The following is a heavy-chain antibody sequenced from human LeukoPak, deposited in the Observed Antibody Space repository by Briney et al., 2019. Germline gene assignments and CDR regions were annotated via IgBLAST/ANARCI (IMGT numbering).Heavy chain of an antibody. J-gene: IGHJ6*03. CDR1: GFAFSTYA. D-gene: IGHD2-21*01. CDR2: IGSSGSAGGNI. V-gene: IGHV3-48*02. CDR3: ARAPTPYFTYYMDV. Sequence: GGSLRLSCAASGFAFSTYAMRWVRQAPGKGLEWISYIGSSGSAGGNIYYAVSVKGRFTVSRDNAKDSLFLQMNCLQDADTAVYYCARAPTPYFTYYMDVWGKGTTVTVSS.